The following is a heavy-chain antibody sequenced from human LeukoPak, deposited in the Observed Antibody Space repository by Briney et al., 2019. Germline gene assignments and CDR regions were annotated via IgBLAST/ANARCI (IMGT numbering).Heavy chain of an antibody. Sequence: GGSLRLSCAASGFSLSNYWMNWVREAPGKGLEWVANIKQDGSKKNYVDSVKGRSSISRDNDKNSLILQMNSLRDEDTAVYYCARGVCAPFDSWGQGPLVSVSS. CDR2: IKQDGSKK. V-gene: IGHV3-7*01. CDR1: GFSLSNYW. CDR3: ARGVCAPFDS. J-gene: IGHJ4*02.